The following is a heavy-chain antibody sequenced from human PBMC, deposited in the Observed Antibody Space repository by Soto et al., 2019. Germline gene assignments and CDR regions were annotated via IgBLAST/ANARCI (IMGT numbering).Heavy chain of an antibody. CDR3: ERERYSRGANDAFDI. J-gene: IGHJ3*02. CDR1: GYTFTSYG. CDR2: ISAYNGNT. D-gene: IGHD6-13*01. V-gene: IGHV1-18*01. Sequence: QVQLVQSGAEVKKPGASVKVSCKASGYTFTSYGISWVRQAPGQGLEWMGWISAYNGNTNYAQKLQGRVTMTTDTSTSTAYMELRSLRSDDTAVYYGERERYSRGANDAFDIWGQGTMVTVSS.